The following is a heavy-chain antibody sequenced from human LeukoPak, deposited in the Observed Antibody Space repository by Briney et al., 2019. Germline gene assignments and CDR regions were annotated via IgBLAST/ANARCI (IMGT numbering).Heavy chain of an antibody. D-gene: IGHD3-10*01. V-gene: IGHV3-9*01. CDR3: AKDYGSGSYYHFEY. CDR1: GFRFDDYA. J-gene: IGHJ4*02. Sequence: GGSLRLSCAASGFRFDDYAMHWVRQVSGKGLEWVSGISWNSGTIDYADSVKGRFTISRDTAKNSLYLQMTSLRAEDTALYYCAKDYGSGSYYHFEYWGQGTLVTVSS. CDR2: ISWNSGTI.